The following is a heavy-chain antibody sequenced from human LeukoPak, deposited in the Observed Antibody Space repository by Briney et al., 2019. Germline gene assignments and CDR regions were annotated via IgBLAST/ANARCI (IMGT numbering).Heavy chain of an antibody. CDR3: ARGRGYSYGYYFDY. CDR2: INHSGST. Sequence: SETLSLTCAVYGGSFSGYYWSWIRQPPGKGLEWIGEINHSGSTNYDPSLKSRVTISVGTSKNQFSLKLSSVTAADTAVYYCARGRGYSYGYYFDYWGQGTLVTVSS. D-gene: IGHD5-18*01. J-gene: IGHJ4*02. CDR1: GGSFSGYY. V-gene: IGHV4-34*01.